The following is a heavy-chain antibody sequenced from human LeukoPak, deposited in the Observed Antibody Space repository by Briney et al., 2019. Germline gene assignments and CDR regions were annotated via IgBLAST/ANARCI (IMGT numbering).Heavy chain of an antibody. V-gene: IGHV3-23*01. Sequence: PGGSLRLSCAASGFTFSSYAMSWVRQAARKGLEWVSGISGSGGSTYYADSVKGRFTISRDNSKNTLYLQMNSRRAEDTAVYYCAKDVVGAINYFDYWGQGTLVTVSS. CDR2: ISGSGGST. J-gene: IGHJ4*02. CDR3: AKDVVGAINYFDY. CDR1: GFTFSSYA. D-gene: IGHD1-26*01.